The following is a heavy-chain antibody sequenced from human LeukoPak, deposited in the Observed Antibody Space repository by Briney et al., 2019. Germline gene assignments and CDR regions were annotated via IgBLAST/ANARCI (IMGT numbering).Heavy chain of an antibody. D-gene: IGHD3-22*01. Sequence: ASVKVSCKTSGYTFTNYYMHWVRQAPGQGLEWMGIINPRGGSANYAQMFQGRIALTRDTSTSTFYMELSSLGSEDTAVYFCARDVFNYESSGFPFYCDYWGQGTLVTVSS. V-gene: IGHV1-46*01. J-gene: IGHJ4*02. CDR1: GYTFTNYY. CDR3: ARDVFNYESSGFPFYCDY. CDR2: INPRGGSA.